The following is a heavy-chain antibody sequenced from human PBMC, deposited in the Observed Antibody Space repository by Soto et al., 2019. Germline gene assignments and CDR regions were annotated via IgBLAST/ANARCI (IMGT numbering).Heavy chain of an antibody. CDR1: GFSFSSYW. J-gene: IGHJ4*02. D-gene: IGHD2-2*01. CDR2: IRQDGNEK. V-gene: IGHV3-7*03. CDR3: ARTTSSTCYDL. Sequence: LRLSCAASGFSFSSYWMTWVRQAPGKGLEWVANIRQDGNEKKYVDSVKGRFTISRDNAENSLYLQMNSLRVEDTAVYYCARTTSSTCYDLWGQGTLVTVSS.